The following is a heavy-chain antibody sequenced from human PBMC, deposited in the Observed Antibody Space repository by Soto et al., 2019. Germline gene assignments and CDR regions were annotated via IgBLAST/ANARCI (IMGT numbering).Heavy chain of an antibody. CDR3: ARGRNGDYDY. CDR2: INTDGSTT. V-gene: IGHV3-74*01. J-gene: IGHJ4*02. CDR1: GFTFSSYW. Sequence: EVQLVESGGGLVQPGGSLRLSCVASGFTFSSYWMHWVRQAPGKGLVWVSRINTDGSTTTYADSVKGRFTISRDNAKNTLFLQMNSLRAEDTGVYYCARGRNGDYDYWGQGTLVTVSS. D-gene: IGHD4-17*01.